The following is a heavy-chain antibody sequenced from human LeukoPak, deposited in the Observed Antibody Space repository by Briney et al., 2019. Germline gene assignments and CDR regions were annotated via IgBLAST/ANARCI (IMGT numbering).Heavy chain of an antibody. CDR3: ARDTPRWSATGFDP. J-gene: IGHJ5*02. CDR2: ISSSGSTI. CDR1: GFTFSSYE. V-gene: IGHV3-48*03. Sequence: GGSLRLSCAASGFTFSSYEMNWVRQAPGKGLEWVSYISSSGSTIYYADSVKGRFTISRDNAKNSLYLQMNSLRAEDTAVYYCARDTPRWSATGFDPWGQGTLATVSS. D-gene: IGHD2-15*01.